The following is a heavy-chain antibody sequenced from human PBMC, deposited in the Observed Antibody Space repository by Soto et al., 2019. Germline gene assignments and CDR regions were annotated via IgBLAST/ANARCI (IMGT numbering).Heavy chain of an antibody. CDR2: IFWDDNK. D-gene: IGHD1-26*01. CDR3: AHGVGALDY. V-gene: IGHV2-5*02. J-gene: IGHJ4*02. CDR1: GFSLSTSGVA. Sequence: QITLKESGPTLVKPTQTLTLTYTFSGFSLSTSGVAVGWVRRSPGKALEWLALIFWDDNKRYSPSLKSRLSVTKDTSKNQVVLTVTNMDPVDTATYYCAHGVGALDYWGQGTLVTVSS.